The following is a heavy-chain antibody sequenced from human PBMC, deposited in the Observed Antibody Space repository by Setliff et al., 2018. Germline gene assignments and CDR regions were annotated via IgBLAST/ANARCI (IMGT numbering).Heavy chain of an antibody. J-gene: IGHJ4*02. CDR2: YSGSNDYI. D-gene: IGHD2-2*01. Sequence: GGSLRLSCAVSGVFFRNYHVTWVRQAPGKGLEWVSSYSGSNDYITYADSVKGRFTISRDNAENSVYLQMNSLRAEDTATYYCARSENCFSTHCSPYDYWGQGTLVTVSS. V-gene: IGHV3-21*01. CDR1: GVFFRNYH. CDR3: ARSENCFSTHCSPYDY.